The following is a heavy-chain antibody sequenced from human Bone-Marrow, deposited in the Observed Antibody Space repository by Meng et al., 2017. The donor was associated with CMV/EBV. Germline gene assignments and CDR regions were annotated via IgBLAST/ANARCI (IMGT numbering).Heavy chain of an antibody. Sequence: GESLKISCAASGFTFTDQWMHRIRQVPGKGLLCVSRINIDGSGTTYADSVNGRFTISRDNAKNTVYLQMNSLRAEDTAVYYCARDFLYSDNWFDPWGQGTLVTVSS. CDR3: ARDFLYSDNWFDP. V-gene: IGHV3-74*01. D-gene: IGHD4-11*01. CDR2: INIDGSGT. J-gene: IGHJ5*02. CDR1: GFTFTDQW.